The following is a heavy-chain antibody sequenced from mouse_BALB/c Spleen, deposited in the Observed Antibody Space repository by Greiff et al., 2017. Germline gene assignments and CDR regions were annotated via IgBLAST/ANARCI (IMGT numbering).Heavy chain of an antibody. CDR3: ARSIYDGYAFDY. CDR2: ISYSGST. V-gene: IGHV3-2*02. CDR1: GYSITSDYA. J-gene: IGHJ2*01. Sequence: VQLQQSGPGLVKPSQSLSLTCTVTGYSITSDYAWNWIRQFPGNKLEWMGYISYSGSTSYNPSLKSRISITRDTSKNQFFLQLNSVTTEDTATYYCARSIYDGYAFDYWGQGTTLTVSS. D-gene: IGHD2-3*01.